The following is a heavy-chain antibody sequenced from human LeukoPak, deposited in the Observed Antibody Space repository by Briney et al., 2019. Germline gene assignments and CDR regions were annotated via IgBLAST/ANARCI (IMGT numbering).Heavy chain of an antibody. CDR3: ARVSTDYGDHTYF. Sequence: SETLSLTCTVSGYSIGSGYYWGWIRQPPGKGLEWIGSIFHSGNTYYNPSLKSRVTISVDTSKNQFSLKLNSVTAADTAVYYCARVSTDYGDHTYFWGQGTLVTVSS. V-gene: IGHV4-38-2*02. CDR1: GYSIGSGYY. D-gene: IGHD4-17*01. J-gene: IGHJ4*02. CDR2: IFHSGNT.